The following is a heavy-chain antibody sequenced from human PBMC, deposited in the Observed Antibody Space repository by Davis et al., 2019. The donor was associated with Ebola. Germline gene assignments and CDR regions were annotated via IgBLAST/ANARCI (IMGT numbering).Heavy chain of an antibody. CDR2: IYLGDSDT. D-gene: IGHD5-24*01. J-gene: IGHJ6*02. V-gene: IGHV5-51*01. CDR1: GYSFTNYW. Sequence: KVSCRGSGYSFTNYWIAWVRQMPGKGLEWMGIIYLGDSDTRYSPSFQGHVTISADKSINTAYLQWSSLKASDSAIYYCARQEVLMASGGLFYDYGMDVWGQGTTVTVSS. CDR3: ARQEVLMASGGLFYDYGMDV.